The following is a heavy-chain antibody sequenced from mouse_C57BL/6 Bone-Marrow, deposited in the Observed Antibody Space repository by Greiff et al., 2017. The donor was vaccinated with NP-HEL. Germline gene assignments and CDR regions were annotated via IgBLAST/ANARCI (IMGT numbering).Heavy chain of an antibody. CDR3: ARRGYDYDVDY. V-gene: IGHV1-80*01. D-gene: IGHD2-4*01. Sequence: QVQLQQSGAELVKPGASAKISCKASGYAFSSYWMNWVKQRPGKGLEWIGQIYPGDGDTNYNGKFKGKATLTADKSSSTAYMQLSSLTSEDSAVYFCARRGYDYDVDYWGQGTTLTVSS. J-gene: IGHJ2*01. CDR2: IYPGDGDT. CDR1: GYAFSSYW.